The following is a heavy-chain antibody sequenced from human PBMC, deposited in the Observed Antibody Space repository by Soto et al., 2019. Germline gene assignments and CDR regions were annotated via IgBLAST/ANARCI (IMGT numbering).Heavy chain of an antibody. J-gene: IGHJ6*02. V-gene: IGHV3-21*01. CDR1: GFTFRSYT. CDR2: ISSSSSDI. Sequence: GGSLRLSCAASGFTFRSYTMDWVRQAPGKGLEWFSSISSSSSDIYYADSVKGRFTVSRDNAKNSLYLQMNSLRAEDTAVYYCASLVAAPSSSSSYYYGMNVWGQGTTVTVSS. D-gene: IGHD6-6*01. CDR3: ASLVAAPSSSSSYYYGMNV.